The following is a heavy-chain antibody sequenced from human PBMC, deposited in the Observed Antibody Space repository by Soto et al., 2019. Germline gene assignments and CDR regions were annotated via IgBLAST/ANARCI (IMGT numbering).Heavy chain of an antibody. V-gene: IGHV3-33*01. CDR2: IWYDGSNK. Sequence: AXGSLGLSCAASGFTFSSYGMHGVRQAPGKGLEWVAVIWYDGSNKYYADSVKGRFTISRDNSKNTLYLQMNSLRAEDTAVYYCAREIVSSSLGGYNWFDPWGQGTLVTVSS. J-gene: IGHJ5*02. CDR3: AREIVSSSLGGYNWFDP. D-gene: IGHD6-6*01. CDR1: GFTFSSYG.